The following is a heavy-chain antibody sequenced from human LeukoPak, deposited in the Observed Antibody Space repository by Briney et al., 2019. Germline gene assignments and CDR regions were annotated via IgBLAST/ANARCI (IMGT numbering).Heavy chain of an antibody. CDR1: GFTFSSYE. J-gene: IGHJ6*02. CDR2: ISSSGSTI. Sequence: GGSLRLSCAASGFTFSSYEMNWVRQAPGKGLEWVSYISSSGSTIYYADSVKGRFTISRDNAKNSLYLQMNSLRAEDTAVYYCARVKADYGDHSPLPYYYYGMDVWGQGTTVTVSS. D-gene: IGHD4-17*01. V-gene: IGHV3-48*03. CDR3: ARVKADYGDHSPLPYYYYGMDV.